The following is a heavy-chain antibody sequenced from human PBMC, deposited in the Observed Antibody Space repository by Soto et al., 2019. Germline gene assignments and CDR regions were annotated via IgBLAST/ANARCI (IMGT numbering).Heavy chain of an antibody. CDR3: TRDKLWLLHYDAFDI. J-gene: IGHJ3*02. Sequence: GGSLRLSCTASGFTFGDYAMSWFRQAPGKGLEWVGFIRSKAYGGTTEYAASVKGRFTISRDDSKSIAYLQMNSLKTEDTAVYYCTRDKLWLLHYDAFDIWGQGTMVTVSS. D-gene: IGHD2-15*01. CDR2: IRSKAYGGTT. CDR1: GFTFGDYA. V-gene: IGHV3-49*03.